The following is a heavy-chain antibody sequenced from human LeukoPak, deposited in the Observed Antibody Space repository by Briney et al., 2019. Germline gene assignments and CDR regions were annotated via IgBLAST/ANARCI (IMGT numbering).Heavy chain of an antibody. CDR1: GITFSSYA. CDR3: AKSLDFRWNYYFDY. Sequence: QTGGSLRLSCAASGITFSSYAMSWVRQAPGKGLEWVSAISGSGGNTYYADSVKGRFTISRDNSKNTLYLQMNSPRVEDTAVYYCAKSLDFRWNYYFDYWGQGTLVTVSS. V-gene: IGHV3-23*01. J-gene: IGHJ4*02. D-gene: IGHD1-7*01. CDR2: ISGSGGNT.